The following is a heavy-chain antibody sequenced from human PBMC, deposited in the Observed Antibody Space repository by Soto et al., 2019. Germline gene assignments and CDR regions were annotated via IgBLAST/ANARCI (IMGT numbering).Heavy chain of an antibody. Sequence: EMQLEQSGAEVKKSGESLKISCVGSGFSFSRYTVGWVRQVPGKGLEWMGFIHPGDYDTIYSQSFQGQVTISADKSISTAYLQWSSLKASDTSMYYCTLSYGDSYYYYYGMDVWGQGTTGTVSS. CDR3: TLSYGDSYYYYYGMDV. J-gene: IGHJ6*02. CDR1: GFSFSRYT. V-gene: IGHV5-51*01. D-gene: IGHD4-17*01. CDR2: IHPGDYDT.